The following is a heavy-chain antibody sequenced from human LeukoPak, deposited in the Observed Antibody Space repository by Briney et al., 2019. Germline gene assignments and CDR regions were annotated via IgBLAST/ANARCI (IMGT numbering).Heavy chain of an antibody. CDR2: IYYSGST. J-gene: IGHJ4*02. V-gene: IGHV4-59*01. CDR3: ARRGSRLYYYGSGEFDY. D-gene: IGHD3-10*01. CDR1: GGSISSYY. Sequence: SETLSLTCTVSGGSISSYYWSWIRQPPGKGLEWIGYIYYSGSTNYNPSLKSRVTISVDTSKNQFSLKLSSVTAADTAVYYCARRGSRLYYYGSGEFDYWGQGTLVTVSS.